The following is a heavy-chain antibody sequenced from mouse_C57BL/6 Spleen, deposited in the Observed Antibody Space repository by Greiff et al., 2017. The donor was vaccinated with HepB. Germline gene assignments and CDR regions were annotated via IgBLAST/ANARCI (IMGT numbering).Heavy chain of an antibody. Sequence: EVQLVESGGDLVKPGGSLKLSCAASGFTFSSYGMSWVRQTPDKRLEWVATISSGGSYTYYPDSVKGRFTISRDNAKNTLYLQMSSLKSEDTAMYYCARNYYSKGFAYWGQGTLVTVSA. D-gene: IGHD2-5*01. V-gene: IGHV5-6*01. CDR1: GFTFSSYG. CDR3: ARNYYSKGFAY. J-gene: IGHJ3*01. CDR2: ISSGGSYT.